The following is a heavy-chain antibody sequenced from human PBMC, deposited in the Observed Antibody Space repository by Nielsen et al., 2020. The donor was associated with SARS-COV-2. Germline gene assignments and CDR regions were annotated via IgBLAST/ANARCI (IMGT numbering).Heavy chain of an antibody. D-gene: IGHD2-15*01. J-gene: IGHJ4*02. CDR2: IKQDGSEK. Sequence: GKGLEWVANIKQDGSEKYYVDSVKGRFTISRDNAKNSLYLQMNSLRAEDTAVYYCAADIVVVVAATRIDYWGQGTLVTVSS. CDR3: AADIVVVVAATRIDY. V-gene: IGHV3-7*01.